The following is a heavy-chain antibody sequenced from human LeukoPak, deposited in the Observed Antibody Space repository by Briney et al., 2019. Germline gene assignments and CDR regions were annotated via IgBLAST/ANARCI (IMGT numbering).Heavy chain of an antibody. CDR1: GGSISSGSYY. V-gene: IGHV4-61*02. D-gene: IGHD6-13*01. CDR2: IYTSGST. CDR3: ARVSSSHYFDY. Sequence: SSETLSLTCTVSGGSISSGSYYWSWIRQPAGKGLEWIGRIYTSGSTNYNPSLKSRVTISVDTSKNQFSLKLSSVTAADTAVYYCARVSSSHYFDYWGQGTLVTVSS. J-gene: IGHJ4*02.